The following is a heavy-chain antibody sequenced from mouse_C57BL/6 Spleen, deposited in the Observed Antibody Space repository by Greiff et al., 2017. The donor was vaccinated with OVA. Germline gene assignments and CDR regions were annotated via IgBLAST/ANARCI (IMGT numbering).Heavy chain of an antibody. Sequence: VQLQQPGAELVKPGASVKLSCKASGYTFTSYWMQWVKQRPGQGLEWIGEIDPSDSYTNYNQKFKGKATLTVDTSSSTAYMQLSSLTSEDSAVYYCARRRYYGSSPYYFDYWGQGTTLTVSS. CDR1: GYTFTSYW. J-gene: IGHJ2*01. D-gene: IGHD1-1*01. CDR2: IDPSDSYT. V-gene: IGHV1-50*01. CDR3: ARRRYYGSSPYYFDY.